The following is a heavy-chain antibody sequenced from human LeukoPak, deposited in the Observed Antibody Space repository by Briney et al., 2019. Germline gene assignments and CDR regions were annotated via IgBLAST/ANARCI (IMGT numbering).Heavy chain of an antibody. CDR1: GFTFSSYG. CDR3: ATSLSGWGTYHYLNV. CDR2: IPYDGSNK. D-gene: IGHD3-10*01. J-gene: IGHJ6*03. Sequence: GGSLRLSCAASGFTFSSYGMHWVRQAPGKGLEWVAVIPYDGSNKYYADSVKGRFTISRDNSKNTLYLQMNSLRAEDTAVYYCATSLSGWGTYHYLNVWGTGTTVTISS. V-gene: IGHV3-30*03.